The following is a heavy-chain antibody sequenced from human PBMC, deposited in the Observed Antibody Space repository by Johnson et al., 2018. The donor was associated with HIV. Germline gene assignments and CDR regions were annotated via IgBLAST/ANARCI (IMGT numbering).Heavy chain of an antibody. V-gene: IGHV3-15*01. J-gene: IGHJ3*01. CDR2: IKREVDGGTT. Sequence: VQLVESGGGVVQPGRSLRLSCAASGFTFSNAWMSWVRQAPGQGLEWVGHIKREVDGGTTDYTAPVKGRFTILRDDSKNILYLQMNNLKAEDTALYYCTTRWKSGTYWGNYDFDVWGQGTMGTVAS. CDR3: TTRWKSGTYWGNYDFDV. D-gene: IGHD1-26*01. CDR1: GFTFSNAW.